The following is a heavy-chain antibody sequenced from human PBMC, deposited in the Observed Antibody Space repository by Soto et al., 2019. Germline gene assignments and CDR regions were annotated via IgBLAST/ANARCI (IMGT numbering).Heavy chain of an antibody. CDR1: GFTFSSYG. J-gene: IGHJ4*02. V-gene: IGHV3-30*18. Sequence: GGSLRLSCAASGFTFSSYGMHWVRQAPGKGLEWVAVISYDGSNKYYADSVKGRFTISRDNSKNTLYLQMNSLRAEDTAVYYCAKDRGHYYDSSGYYYAPPDYWGQGTLVTVSS. CDR2: ISYDGSNK. D-gene: IGHD3-22*01. CDR3: AKDRGHYYDSSGYYYAPPDY.